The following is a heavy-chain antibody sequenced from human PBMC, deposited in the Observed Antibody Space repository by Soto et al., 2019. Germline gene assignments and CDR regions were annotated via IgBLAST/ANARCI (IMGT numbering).Heavy chain of an antibody. D-gene: IGHD6-6*01. CDR2: IRSKAYGGTT. V-gene: IGHV3-49*04. CDR3: TRKYSSSDY. Sequence: PGGSLRLSCTASGFTFGDYAMSWVRQAPGKGLEWVGFIRSKAYGGTTEYAASVKGRFTISRDDSKSIAYLQMNSLKTEDTAVYYCTRKYSSSDYGGQGTLVTVSS. J-gene: IGHJ4*02. CDR1: GFTFGDYA.